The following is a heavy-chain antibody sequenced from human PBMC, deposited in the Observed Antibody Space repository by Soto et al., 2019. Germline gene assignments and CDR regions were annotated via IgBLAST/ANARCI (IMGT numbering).Heavy chain of an antibody. V-gene: IGHV3-9*01. Sequence: EVQLVQYGGGWIQPGRSLRLSCGSSGFTFDDYGMHWVRQAPGKGLEWVSSISWNSGRIGYADSVKGRFTISRYNVKNSLYLQMNSLRDEDTALYDFARSGEFSASDDFGVWGQGTLVTVSS. CDR2: ISWNSGRI. CDR1: GFTFDDYG. J-gene: IGHJ4*02. CDR3: ARSGEFSASDDFGV. D-gene: IGHD3-10*01.